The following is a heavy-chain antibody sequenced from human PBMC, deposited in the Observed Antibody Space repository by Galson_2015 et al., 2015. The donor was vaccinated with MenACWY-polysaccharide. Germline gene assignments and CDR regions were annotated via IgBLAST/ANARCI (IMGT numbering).Heavy chain of an antibody. CDR1: GFTFSNFW. CDR2: IKQDGSEK. Sequence: SLRLSCAASGFTFSNFWMSWVRQAPGKELEWVASIKQDGSEKYLVDSVKGRFTTSRDNAENSLFPQMNSLRAEDTAVYYCARERWVRGVFFDQWGQGTLVTVSS. J-gene: IGHJ4*02. V-gene: IGHV3-7*01. CDR3: ARERWVRGVFFDQ. D-gene: IGHD3-10*01.